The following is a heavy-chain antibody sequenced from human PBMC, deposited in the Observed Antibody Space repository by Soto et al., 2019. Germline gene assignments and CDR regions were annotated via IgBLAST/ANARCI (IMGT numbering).Heavy chain of an antibody. CDR3: AREAGHYYDSSGSSLCDY. CDR1: GYTFTSYG. Sequence: QVQLVQSGAEVKKPGASVKVSCKASGYTFTSYGISWVRQAPGQGLEWMGWISAYNGNTNYAQKLQGRVTMTTDTSTSTAYMELRSLRSDDTAVYYCAREAGHYYDSSGSSLCDYWGQGTLVTVSS. CDR2: ISAYNGNT. J-gene: IGHJ4*02. D-gene: IGHD3-22*01. V-gene: IGHV1-18*04.